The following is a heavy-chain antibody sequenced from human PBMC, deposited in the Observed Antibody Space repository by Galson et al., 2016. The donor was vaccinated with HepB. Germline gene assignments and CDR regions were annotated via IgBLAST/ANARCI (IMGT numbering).Heavy chain of an antibody. J-gene: IGHJ3*02. CDR2: IWYDGSKK. Sequence: SLRLSCAASGITFSIYGMHWVRQAPGKRLEWVAVIWYDGSKKDYADSVKGRFTISRDNSKNTLYLQMNSLRAEDTAVYYCTRVRRPWGMGRKDAFDIWGQGTMVTVSS. D-gene: IGHD2-8*01. CDR3: TRVRRPWGMGRKDAFDI. V-gene: IGHV3-33*01. CDR1: GITFSIYG.